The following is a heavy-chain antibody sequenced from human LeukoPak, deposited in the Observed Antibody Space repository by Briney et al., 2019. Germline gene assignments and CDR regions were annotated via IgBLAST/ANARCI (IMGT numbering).Heavy chain of an antibody. CDR3: ARVSRNTIFGVVILNYYFDF. CDR2: INHSGST. CDR1: SGSFSGYY. D-gene: IGHD3-3*01. V-gene: IGHV4-34*01. Sequence: SETLSLTCAVYSGSFSGYYWSWIRQPPGKGLEWIGEINHSGSTNYNPSLKSRVTISVDTSKNQFSLKLSSVTAADTAVYYCARVSRNTIFGVVILNYYFDFWGQGTLVTVSS. J-gene: IGHJ4*02.